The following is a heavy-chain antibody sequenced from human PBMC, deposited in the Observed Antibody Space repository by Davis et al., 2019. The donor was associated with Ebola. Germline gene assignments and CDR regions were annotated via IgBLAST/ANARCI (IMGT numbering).Heavy chain of an antibody. Sequence: PGGSLRLSCAASGFTFSNHWMHWIRQAPGKGLVWVSRINPGGTTTLYADSVEGRFTISRDNAKNTLSLQMDSLRAEDTGVYYCAKSGLSFGVVKYHYGMDVWGKGTTVTVSS. CDR2: INPGGTTT. V-gene: IGHV3-74*03. D-gene: IGHD3-3*01. CDR3: AKSGLSFGVVKYHYGMDV. CDR1: GFTFSNHW. J-gene: IGHJ6*04.